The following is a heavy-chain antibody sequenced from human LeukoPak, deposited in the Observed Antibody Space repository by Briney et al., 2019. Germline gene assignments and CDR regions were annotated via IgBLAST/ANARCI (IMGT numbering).Heavy chain of an antibody. Sequence: GGSLRLSCAGSGFTFRSYAMSWVGQAPRKGLEWVSAISGSGGSTYYADSVKGRFTISRDNSKNTLYLQMNSPRAEDTAVYYCAKDGESSGYYYGEVHYWGQGTLVTVSS. V-gene: IGHV3-23*01. D-gene: IGHD3-22*01. CDR3: AKDGESSGYYYGEVHY. CDR2: ISGSGGST. J-gene: IGHJ4*02. CDR1: GFTFRSYA.